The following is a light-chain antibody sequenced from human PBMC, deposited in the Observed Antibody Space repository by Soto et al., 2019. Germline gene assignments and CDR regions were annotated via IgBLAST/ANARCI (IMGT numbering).Light chain of an antibody. CDR1: SSDVGGYNY. CDR3: SSYTSRTTDVV. J-gene: IGLJ2*01. V-gene: IGLV2-14*01. Sequence: QSALTQPASASGSPGQSITISCTGTSSDVGGYNYVSWYQQHPGKAPKLMIYDVSNRPSGVSNRFSGSKSGNTASLTISGLQTEDEADYYCSSYTSRTTDVVFGGGTQLTVL. CDR2: DVS.